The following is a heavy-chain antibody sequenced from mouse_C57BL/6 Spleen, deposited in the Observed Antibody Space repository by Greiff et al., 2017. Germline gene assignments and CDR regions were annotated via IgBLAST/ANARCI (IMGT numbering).Heavy chain of an antibody. CDR3: AREALYDGYFDD. V-gene: IGHV5-4*01. CDR1: GFTFSSYA. CDR2: ISDGGSYT. D-gene: IGHD2-3*01. Sequence: EVQLVDSGGGLVKPGGSLKLSCAASGFTFSSYAMSWVRQTPEKRLEWVATISDGGSYTYYPDNVKGRFTISRDNAKNNLYLQMSHLKAEDTAMYYCAREALYDGYFDDWGQGTTLTVSS. J-gene: IGHJ2*01.